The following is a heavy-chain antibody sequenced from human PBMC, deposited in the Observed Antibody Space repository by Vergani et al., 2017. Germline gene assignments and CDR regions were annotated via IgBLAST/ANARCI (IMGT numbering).Heavy chain of an antibody. V-gene: IGHV7-4-1*02. CDR1: GYSFSSYD. J-gene: IGHJ4*02. D-gene: IGHD5-24*01. CDR2: INTNTGNP. Sequence: QVQLVQSGAEVKKPGASVKVSCRASGYSFSSYDISWVRQAPGQGLEWMGWINTNTGNPAYAQGFRGRFVFSLDTSVNTAYLQINNLKSDDTAVYYCAKDTLEAVYLDYWGQGTLVTVSS. CDR3: AKDTLEAVYLDY.